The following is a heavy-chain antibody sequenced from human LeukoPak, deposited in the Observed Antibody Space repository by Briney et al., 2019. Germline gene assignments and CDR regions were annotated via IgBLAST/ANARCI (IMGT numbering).Heavy chain of an antibody. V-gene: IGHV1-18*01. Sequence: GASVKVSCKASGGTFSSYAISWVRQAPGQGLEWMGWISAYNGNTNYAQKLQGRVTMTTDTSTSTAYMELRSLRSDDTAVYYCARGRAGVWFGESFGFWGQGTLVTVSS. J-gene: IGHJ4*02. CDR2: ISAYNGNT. D-gene: IGHD3-10*01. CDR1: GGTFSSYA. CDR3: ARGRAGVWFGESFGF.